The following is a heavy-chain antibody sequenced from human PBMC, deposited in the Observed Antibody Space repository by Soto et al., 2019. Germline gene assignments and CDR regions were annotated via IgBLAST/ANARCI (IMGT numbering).Heavy chain of an antibody. CDR2: ISPYNGKK. V-gene: IGHV1-18*01. CDR1: GYTFTTHG. Sequence: QVQLVQSGDEVKKPGASVKVSCKASGYTFTTHGINWVRQAPGQGLEWMGWISPYNGKKNYAKKFQGRVTMTTDTSTSPAYMELRSMRSDDTAVYYCATDESMIVASCFELWGRGTLVSVSS. J-gene: IGHJ2*01. CDR3: ATDESMIVASCFEL. D-gene: IGHD3-22*01.